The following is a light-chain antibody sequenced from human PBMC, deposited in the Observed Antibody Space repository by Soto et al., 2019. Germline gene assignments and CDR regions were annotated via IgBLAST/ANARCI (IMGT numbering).Light chain of an antibody. CDR3: QQYANLPPFT. J-gene: IGKJ2*01. Sequence: DIQMTQSPSSLSASVGDRVTITCQASQDISNYVNWYQQKPGKAPKLLIYDASNLETGVPSRFSGRGAATDFTFTISNLQPEDIATYYCQQYANLPPFTVGQGTKL. CDR1: QDISNY. CDR2: DAS. V-gene: IGKV1-33*01.